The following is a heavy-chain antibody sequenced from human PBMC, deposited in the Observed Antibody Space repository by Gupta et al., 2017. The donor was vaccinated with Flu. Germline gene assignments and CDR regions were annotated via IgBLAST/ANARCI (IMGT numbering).Heavy chain of an antibody. CDR3: AREKYCSTTSCYRWFDP. CDR2: INPHSGGT. D-gene: IGHD2-2*02. Sequence: PGQGLGWMGRINPHSGGTNYEQKFQGRVTMTRDTSISTAYMELSRLRSDDTAVYYCAREKYCSTTSCYRWFDPWGQGTLVTVSS. V-gene: IGHV1-2*06. J-gene: IGHJ5*02.